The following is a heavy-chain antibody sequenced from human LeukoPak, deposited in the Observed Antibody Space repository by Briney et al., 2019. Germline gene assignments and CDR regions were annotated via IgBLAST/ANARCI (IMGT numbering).Heavy chain of an antibody. Sequence: PQTLSLTCPVSGGSITNYYWSWIRQPPGKGLECIGYIYYSGSTNYNPSLKSRVTISLHTSKNQFSLKLNSVTAADTAVYYCARGVPYGPSYEFFDYWGQGTLVTVSS. J-gene: IGHJ4*02. CDR2: IYYSGST. CDR3: ARGVPYGPSYEFFDY. D-gene: IGHD3-10*01. V-gene: IGHV4-59*01. CDR1: GGSITNYY.